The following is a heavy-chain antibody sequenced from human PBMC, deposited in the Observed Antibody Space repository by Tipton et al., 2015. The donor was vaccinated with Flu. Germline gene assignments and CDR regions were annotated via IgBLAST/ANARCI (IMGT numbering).Heavy chain of an antibody. Sequence: SLRLSCAASGFTFSSYSMNWVRQAPGKGLEWVSSISSSSSYIYYADSVKGRFTISRDNAKNSLYLQMNSLRAEDTAVYYCARAVAGTPGVMDVWGKGTTVTVSS. V-gene: IGHV3-21*01. J-gene: IGHJ6*03. CDR2: ISSSSSYI. D-gene: IGHD6-19*01. CDR3: ARAVAGTPGVMDV. CDR1: GFTFSSYS.